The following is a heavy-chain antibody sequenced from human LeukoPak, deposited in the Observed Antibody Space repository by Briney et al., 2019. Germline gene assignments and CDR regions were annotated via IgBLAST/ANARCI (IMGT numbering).Heavy chain of an antibody. CDR2: ISGSGGST. D-gene: IGHD1-26*01. CDR3: EKDRGSGSYSIPPADAFDI. CDR1: GFTFSSYA. J-gene: IGHJ3*02. V-gene: IGHV3-23*01. Sequence: PGGSLRLSCAASGFTFSSYAMSWVRQAPGKGLERVSAISGSGGSTYYADSVKGRFTISRDNSKNTLYLQMNSLRAEDTAVYYCEKDRGSGSYSIPPADAFDIWGQGTMVTVSS.